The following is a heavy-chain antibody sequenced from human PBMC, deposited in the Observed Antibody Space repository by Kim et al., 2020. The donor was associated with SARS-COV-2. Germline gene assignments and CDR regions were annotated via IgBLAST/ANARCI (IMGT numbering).Heavy chain of an antibody. Sequence: GESLKISCKGSGYRFTTYWISWVRQMPGKGLEWMGRIDPSDSYVNYSPSFQGHVTISADKSISTAYLQWSSLTASDTAVYYCARPITPATRTVGPSGIQYYYYGMDVWGQGTTVTVS. D-gene: IGHD1-26*01. J-gene: IGHJ6*02. CDR2: IDPSDSYV. CDR1: GYRFTTYW. V-gene: IGHV5-10-1*01. CDR3: ARPITPATRTVGPSGIQYYYYGMDV.